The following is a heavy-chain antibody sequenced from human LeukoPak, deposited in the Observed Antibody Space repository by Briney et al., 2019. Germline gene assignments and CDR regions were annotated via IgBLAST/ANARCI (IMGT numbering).Heavy chain of an antibody. V-gene: IGHV4-59*11. D-gene: IGHD3-10*01. CDR1: GGSISSHY. CDR3: ARASGLLFGY. CDR2: IYYSGST. J-gene: IGHJ4*02. Sequence: SETLSLTRTVSGGSISSHYWSWIRQPPGKGLEWIGYIYYSGSTNYSPSLKSRVTISVDTSKNQFSLKLSSVTAADTAVYYCARASGLLFGYWGQGTLVTVSS.